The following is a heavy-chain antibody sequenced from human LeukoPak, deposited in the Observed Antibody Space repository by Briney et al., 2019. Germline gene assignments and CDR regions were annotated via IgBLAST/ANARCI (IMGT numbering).Heavy chain of an antibody. D-gene: IGHD3-10*01. Sequence: PSGTLSLTCAVSGGSISSSNWWSWVRQPPGKGLEWIGEIYHSGSTNYNPSLKSRVTISVDKSKNQFSLKLSSVTAADTAVYYCARVSGSTYYYGSGSYRKYYFDYWGQGTLVTASS. CDR1: GGSISSSNW. CDR2: IYHSGST. CDR3: ARVSGSTYYYGSGSYRKYYFDY. J-gene: IGHJ4*02. V-gene: IGHV4-4*02.